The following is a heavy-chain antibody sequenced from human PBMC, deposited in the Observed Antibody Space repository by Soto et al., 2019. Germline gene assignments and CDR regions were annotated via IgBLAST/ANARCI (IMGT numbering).Heavy chain of an antibody. CDR1: GFPFSGYA. J-gene: IGHJ3*02. V-gene: IGHV3-30-3*01. CDR3: ARNRGAAGDTRDAFHI. CDR2: ISYDGSNK. Sequence: LRLSCAASGFPFSGYAMHWVRQAPGKGLEWVAVISYDGSNKYYADSVKGRFTISRDNSKNTLYLQMNRLRAEDTAVYYCARNRGAAGDTRDAFHIWGQGTMVTVSS. D-gene: IGHD6-13*01.